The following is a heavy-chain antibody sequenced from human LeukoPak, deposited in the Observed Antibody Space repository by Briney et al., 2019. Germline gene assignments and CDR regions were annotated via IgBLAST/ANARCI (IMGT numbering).Heavy chain of an antibody. V-gene: IGHV1-8*02. D-gene: IGHD4-23*01. CDR2: MNPNSGNT. Sequence: ASVRVSCKASGYTFTSYGISWVRQAPGQGLEWMGWMNPNSGNTGYAQKFQGRVTMTRNTSISTAYMELSSLRSEDTAVYYCARGSTVVTGGDYWGQGTLVTVSS. J-gene: IGHJ4*02. CDR3: ARGSTVVTGGDY. CDR1: GYTFTSYG.